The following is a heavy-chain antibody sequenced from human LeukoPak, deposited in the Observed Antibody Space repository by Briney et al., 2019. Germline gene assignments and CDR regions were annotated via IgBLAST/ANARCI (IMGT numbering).Heavy chain of an antibody. CDR3: ARDRLWFGESHHVFDY. J-gene: IGHJ4*02. Sequence: GGSLRLSCTVSGFNVSSNSMSWVRQAPGKGLEWVSFIYSDNTHYSDSVKGRFTISRDNSKNTLYLQMNSLRAEDTAVYYCARDRLWFGESHHVFDYWGQGTLVTVSS. D-gene: IGHD3-10*01. CDR2: IYSDNT. CDR1: GFNVSSNS. V-gene: IGHV3-53*01.